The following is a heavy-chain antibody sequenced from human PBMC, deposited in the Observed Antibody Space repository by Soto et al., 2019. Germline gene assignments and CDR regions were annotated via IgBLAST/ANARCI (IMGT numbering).Heavy chain of an antibody. V-gene: IGHV3-23*01. CDR3: VGINRGGGYHYYGMYF. D-gene: IGHD3-16*01. CDR1: GFTFSSYA. CDR2: ISGSGGTT. J-gene: IGHJ6*02. Sequence: GGSLRLSCAASGFTFSSYAMSWVRQAPGKGLEWVSAISGSGGTTYYADSVKGRFTISRDNSKNTLYLQMNSLRAEDTAVHYFVGINRGGGYHYYGMYFGGQGTTVTVSS.